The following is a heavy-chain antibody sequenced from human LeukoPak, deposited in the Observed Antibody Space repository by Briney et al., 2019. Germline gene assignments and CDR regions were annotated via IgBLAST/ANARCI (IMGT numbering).Heavy chain of an antibody. Sequence: GGSLRLSCAASGLTFNTYWMHWVRQAPGKGLVWVSRIHSDGRSTDYADSVKGRFTISRDNAKNSLFLRMSSLRVEDTAVYYCARPRTAWSSHWYFEVWGRGTLVTVSS. V-gene: IGHV3-74*01. CDR1: GLTFNTYW. D-gene: IGHD1-1*01. CDR3: ARPRTAWSSHWYFEV. J-gene: IGHJ2*01. CDR2: IHSDGRST.